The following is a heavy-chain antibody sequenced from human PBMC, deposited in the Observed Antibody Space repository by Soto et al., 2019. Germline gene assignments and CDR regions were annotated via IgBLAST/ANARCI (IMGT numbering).Heavy chain of an antibody. V-gene: IGHV4-59*01. CDR3: ARDLSGSGSYHGYYYMDV. CDR2: IYYSGST. D-gene: IGHD3-10*01. Sequence: QVQLQESGPGLVKPSETLSLTCTVSGGSISSYYWSWIRQPPGKGLEWIGYIYYSGSTNYNPSLKSRVTISVDTSKNQFSLKLSSVTAADTAVYYCARDLSGSGSYHGYYYMDVWGKGTTVTVSS. CDR1: GGSISSYY. J-gene: IGHJ6*03.